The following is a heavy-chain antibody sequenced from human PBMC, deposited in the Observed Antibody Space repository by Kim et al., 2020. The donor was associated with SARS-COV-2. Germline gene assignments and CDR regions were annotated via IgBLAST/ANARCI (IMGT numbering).Heavy chain of an antibody. CDR3: ARVKTPDYGDYYFDY. J-gene: IGHJ4*02. D-gene: IGHD4-17*01. Sequence: PSLKSRVTISVDTSKNQFSLKLSSVTAADTAVYYCARVKTPDYGDYYFDYWGQGTLVTVSS. V-gene: IGHV4-31*02.